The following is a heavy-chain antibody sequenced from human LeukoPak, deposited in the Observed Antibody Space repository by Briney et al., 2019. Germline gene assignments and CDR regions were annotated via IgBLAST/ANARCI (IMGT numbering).Heavy chain of an antibody. CDR1: GFTFSSYG. V-gene: IGHV3-33*01. J-gene: IGHJ4*02. D-gene: IGHD2-15*01. CDR2: IWYDGSNK. CDR3: AGLGYCSGGSCFDY. Sequence: GGSLRLSCAASGFTFSSYGMHWVRQAPGKGLEWVAVIWYDGSNKYYADSVKGRFTISRDNSKNTLYLQMNSLRAEDTAVYYCAGLGYCSGGSCFDYWGQGTLVTVSS.